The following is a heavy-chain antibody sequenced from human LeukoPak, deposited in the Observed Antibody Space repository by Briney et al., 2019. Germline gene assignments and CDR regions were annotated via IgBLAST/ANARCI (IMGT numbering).Heavy chain of an antibody. Sequence: QPGGSLRLSCAASGFTFSSYGMHWVRQAPGKGLEWVAVISYDGSNKYYADSVKGRFTISRDNSKNTLYLQMNSLRAEDTAVYYCAKDHGSGIAATEGYMDVWGKGTTVTVSS. J-gene: IGHJ6*03. CDR2: ISYDGSNK. V-gene: IGHV3-30*18. CDR1: GFTFSSYG. D-gene: IGHD6-13*01. CDR3: AKDHGSGIAATEGYMDV.